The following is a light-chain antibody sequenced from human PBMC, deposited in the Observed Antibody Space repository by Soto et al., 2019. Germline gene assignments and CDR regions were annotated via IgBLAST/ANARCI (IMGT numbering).Light chain of an antibody. CDR3: QQNFNITLT. V-gene: IGKV1-39*01. CDR1: QSISTS. CDR2: YAS. Sequence: DIQLTQSPSSLSASVGDTVTITCRASQSISTSLNWWLHKPGTAPRLLISYASNLHSGVPSRFSGSGSGAAFTLTISSLQPEDSATYFCQQNFNITLTFGGGTKVEIK. J-gene: IGKJ4*01.